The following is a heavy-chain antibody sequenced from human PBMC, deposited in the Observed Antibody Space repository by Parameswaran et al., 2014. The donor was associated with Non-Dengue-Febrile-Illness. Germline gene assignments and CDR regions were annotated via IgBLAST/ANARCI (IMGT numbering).Heavy chain of an antibody. V-gene: IGHV4-34*01. CDR2: INHSGST. Sequence: RWIRQPPGKGLEWIGEINHSGSTNYNPSLKSRVTISVDTSKNQFSLKLSSVTAADTAVYYCARGRPRVLRLDYMDVWGKGTTVTVSS. J-gene: IGHJ6*03. D-gene: IGHD3-3*01. CDR3: ARGRPRVLRLDYMDV.